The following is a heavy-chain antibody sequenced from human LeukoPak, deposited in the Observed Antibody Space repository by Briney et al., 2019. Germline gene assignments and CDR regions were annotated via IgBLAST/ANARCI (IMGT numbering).Heavy chain of an antibody. V-gene: IGHV1-24*01. CDR2: FDPEDGET. CDR3: AREHDSSGYYLDAFDI. D-gene: IGHD3-22*01. CDR1: GYTLTELS. J-gene: IGHJ3*02. Sequence: ASVKVSCKVSGYTLTELSMHWVRQAPGKGLEWMGGFDPEDGETIYAQKFQGRVTMTEDTSTDTAYMELSSLRSEDTAVYYCAREHDSSGYYLDAFDIWGQGTMVTVSS.